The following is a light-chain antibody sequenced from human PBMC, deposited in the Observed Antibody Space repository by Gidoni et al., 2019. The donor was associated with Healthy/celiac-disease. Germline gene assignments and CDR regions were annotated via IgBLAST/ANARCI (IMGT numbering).Light chain of an antibody. CDR3: SSYTSSRLWV. J-gene: IGLJ3*02. Sequence: QSALTQPASVSGSPVPSITISCTGTTIDVGGYNYVSLSQQDPGKAPKLMVYAVSTRPSGVSNRFSGSKSGNTASLNIAGLQGEDEADYYCSSYTSSRLWVFGGGTKLTVL. V-gene: IGLV2-14*01. CDR2: AVS. CDR1: TIDVGGYNY.